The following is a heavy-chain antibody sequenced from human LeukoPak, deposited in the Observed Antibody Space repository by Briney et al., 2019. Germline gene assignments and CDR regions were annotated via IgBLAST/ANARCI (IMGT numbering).Heavy chain of an antibody. V-gene: IGHV4-4*07. CDR3: ARSSNYYDSSGYSAGFDY. CDR2: IYTSGST. CDR1: GGSISSYY. Sequence: PSETLSLTCTVSGGSISSYYWSWIRQPAGKGLEWIGRIYTSGSTNYNPSLKSRVTMSVDTSKNQFSLKLSSVTAADTAVYYCARSSNYYDSSGYSAGFDYWGQGTLVTVSS. J-gene: IGHJ4*02. D-gene: IGHD3-22*01.